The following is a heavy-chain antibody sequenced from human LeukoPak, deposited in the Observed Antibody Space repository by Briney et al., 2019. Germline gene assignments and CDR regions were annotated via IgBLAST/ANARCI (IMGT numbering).Heavy chain of an antibody. V-gene: IGHV3-23*01. CDR2: ISGSGGST. CDR1: GFTFSNYG. J-gene: IGHJ4*02. CDR3: AKRPVVGDYYFDY. D-gene: IGHD6-19*01. Sequence: GGSLRLSRATSGFTFSNYGMSSVRQAPGKGLDCVSGISGSGGSTYYADSVKGRFTISRDNSKTTLYLQMNSLRAEDTAVYYCAKRPVVGDYYFDYWGQGSLVTVSS.